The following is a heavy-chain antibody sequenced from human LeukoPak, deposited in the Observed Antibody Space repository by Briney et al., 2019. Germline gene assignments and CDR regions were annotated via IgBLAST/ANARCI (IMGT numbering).Heavy chain of an antibody. CDR1: GGSFSGYY. D-gene: IGHD3-3*01. V-gene: IGHV4-34*01. CDR2: INHSGST. Sequence: KPSETLSLTCAVYGGSFSGYYWSWIRQPPGEGLEWIGEINHSGSTNYNPSLKSRVTTSVDTSKNQFSLKLSSVTAADTAVYYCASRTDIGVVTLYYFDYWGQGTLVTVSS. CDR3: ASRTDIGVVTLYYFDY. J-gene: IGHJ4*02.